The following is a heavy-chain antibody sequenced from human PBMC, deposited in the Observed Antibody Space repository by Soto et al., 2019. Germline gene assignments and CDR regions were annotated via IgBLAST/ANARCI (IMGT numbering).Heavy chain of an antibody. J-gene: IGHJ6*02. CDR2: LGFDGGGR. D-gene: IGHD1-26*01. CDR1: GFDFSSYG. CDR3: AREPVGPDYAMDV. Sequence: QMQLVESEGGVVQPGTSLRLSCAASGFDFSSYGMHWVRQTPGKGLEWVAVLGFDGGGRYYADSVKGRFTISRDNSKKMLYLQMDSLRAEDTALYYCAREPVGPDYAMDVWGQGTTVTVSS. V-gene: IGHV3-33*01.